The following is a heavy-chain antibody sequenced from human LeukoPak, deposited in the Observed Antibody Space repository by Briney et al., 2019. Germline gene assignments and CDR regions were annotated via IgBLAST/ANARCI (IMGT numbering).Heavy chain of an antibody. D-gene: IGHD1-26*01. Sequence: GGSLRLSCAASGFTFSSYSMNWVRQAPGKGLEWVSSISSSSSYIYYADSVKGRFTISRDNAKNSLYLQMNSLRAEDTAVYYCARDPSTIYNSGSYGDYWGQGTLVTVSS. V-gene: IGHV3-21*01. CDR3: ARDPSTIYNSGSYGDY. CDR2: ISSSSSYI. CDR1: GFTFSSYS. J-gene: IGHJ4*02.